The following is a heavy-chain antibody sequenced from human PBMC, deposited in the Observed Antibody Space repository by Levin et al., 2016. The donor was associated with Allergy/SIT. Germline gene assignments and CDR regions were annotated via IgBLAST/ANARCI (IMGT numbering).Heavy chain of an antibody. CDR1: GNTFTGYF. CDR3: ARLGGYSDDSLDY. Sequence: ASVKVSCKATGNTFTGYFIHWMRQAPGPGLEWMGWVDPNSGDTSYAQKFQGRVSMITDTSTGTAYMELRSLRSDDTAVYYCARLGGYSDDSLDYWGQGSLVTVSS. CDR2: VDPNSGDT. V-gene: IGHV1-2*02. J-gene: IGHJ4*02. D-gene: IGHD3-22*01.